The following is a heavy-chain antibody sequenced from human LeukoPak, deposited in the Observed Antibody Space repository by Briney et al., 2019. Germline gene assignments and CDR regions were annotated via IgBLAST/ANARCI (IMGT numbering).Heavy chain of an antibody. V-gene: IGHV4-39*07. Sequence: SETLSLTCTVSGGSISSTSYYWGWIRQPPGKGLEWIGNIYFSGSTYYNPSVKSRITISVDTSKNQFSLKLSSVTAADTAVYYCARVLPRKRWLHPFDYWGQGTLVTVSS. CDR1: GGSISSTSYY. CDR3: ARVLPRKRWLHPFDY. D-gene: IGHD5-24*01. CDR2: IYFSGST. J-gene: IGHJ4*02.